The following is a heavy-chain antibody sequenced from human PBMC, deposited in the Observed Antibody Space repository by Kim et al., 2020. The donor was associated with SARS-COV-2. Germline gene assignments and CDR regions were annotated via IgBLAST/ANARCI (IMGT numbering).Heavy chain of an antibody. CDR3: ARDDVMTGLRADY. CDR2: ISSTSSYI. V-gene: IGHV3-21*01. J-gene: IGHJ4*02. D-gene: IGHD3-9*01. Sequence: GGSLRLSCAASGFTFNSYSMNWVRLAPGKGLEWVSLISSTSSYINYADSVKGRFTISRDNAKNSLYLQMNSLKAEDTAVYYCARDDVMTGLRADYWGQGT. CDR1: GFTFNSYS.